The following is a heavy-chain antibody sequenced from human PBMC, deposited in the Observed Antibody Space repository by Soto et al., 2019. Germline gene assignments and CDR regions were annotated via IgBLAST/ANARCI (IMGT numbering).Heavy chain of an antibody. D-gene: IGHD6-13*01. CDR3: ASIIYSSSWYEQDPLDTYYFDY. V-gene: IGHV4-39*01. Sequence: QLQLQESGPGLVKPSETLSLTCTVSGGSISSSSYYWGWIRQPPGKGLEWIGSIYYSGSTYYNPSLKSRVTISVDTSKTQFSLKLSSVTAADTAVYYCASIIYSSSWYEQDPLDTYYFDYWGQGTLVTVSS. J-gene: IGHJ4*02. CDR2: IYYSGST. CDR1: GGSISSSSYY.